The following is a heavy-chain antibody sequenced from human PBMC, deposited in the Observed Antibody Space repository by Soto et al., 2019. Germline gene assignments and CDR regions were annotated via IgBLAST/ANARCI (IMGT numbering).Heavy chain of an antibody. J-gene: IGHJ6*02. D-gene: IGHD6-13*01. CDR1: GLIFSDYR. V-gene: IGHV3-72*01. Sequence: EVQLVESGGGLVQPGGSLRLSCAASGLIFSDYRMDWVRQAPGKGLEWVGRIRRKANSYTTEYAASVKGRFTISRDDSKNSLYLQMNSLKSEDTAVYYCAMLGRWSGGSSGLDVWGQGTTVTVSS. CDR3: AMLGRWSGGSSGLDV. CDR2: IRRKANSYTT.